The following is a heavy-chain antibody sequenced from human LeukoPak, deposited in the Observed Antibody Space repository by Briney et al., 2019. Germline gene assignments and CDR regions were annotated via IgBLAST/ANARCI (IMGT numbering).Heavy chain of an antibody. CDR3: AKARGYYDSSGYYDY. V-gene: IGHV3-30*18. Sequence: GGSLRLSCAASGFTFSSYGMHWVRLAPGKGLEWVAVISYDGSNKYYADSVKGRFTISRDNSKNTLYLQMNSLRAEDTAVYYCAKARGYYDSSGYYDYWGQGTLVTVSS. CDR1: GFTFSSYG. D-gene: IGHD3-22*01. J-gene: IGHJ4*02. CDR2: ISYDGSNK.